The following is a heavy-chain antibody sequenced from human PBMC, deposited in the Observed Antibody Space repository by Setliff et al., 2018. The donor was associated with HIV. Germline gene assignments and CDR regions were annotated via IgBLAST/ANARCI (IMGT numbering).Heavy chain of an antibody. Sequence: GGSLRLSCAASGFTFTTFGMHWVRQAPGKGLEWVAFVSFDGSNSYYADSVRGRFTISRDNSKNTLYLQMNSLRAEDTAVYYCASARIPTGGTSTSLDYWGQGALVTVSS. J-gene: IGHJ4*02. CDR3: ASARIPTGGTSTSLDY. CDR1: GFTFTTFG. V-gene: IGHV3-30*12. CDR2: VSFDGSNS. D-gene: IGHD1-1*01.